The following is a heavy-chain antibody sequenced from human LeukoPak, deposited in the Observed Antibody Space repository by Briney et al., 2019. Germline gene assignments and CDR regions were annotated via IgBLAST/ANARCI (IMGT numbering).Heavy chain of an antibody. CDR1: GGTFSSYA. CDR2: IIPIFGTA. CDR3: ARERGGSYLGFDY. D-gene: IGHD1-26*01. V-gene: IGHV1-69*13. J-gene: IGHJ4*02. Sequence: SVKVSCKASGGTFSSYAISWVRQAPGQGLEWMGGIIPIFGTANYAQKFQGRVTITADESTSTAYMGLSSLRSDDTAVYYCARERGGSYLGFDYWGQGTLVTVSS.